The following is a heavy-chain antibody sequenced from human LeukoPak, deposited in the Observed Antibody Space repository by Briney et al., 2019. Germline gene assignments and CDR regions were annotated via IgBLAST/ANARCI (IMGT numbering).Heavy chain of an antibody. V-gene: IGHV4-31*11. CDR3: AREMDAHSRIVV. CDR1: GGSISSGGYR. J-gene: IGHJ1*01. CDR2: INYSGST. Sequence: PSETLSLTCAVSGGSISSGGYRWTWIRQYPGKGLEWIGYINYSGSTYYNPSLKSRVIISVDTSKNQFSLNLNSVTAADTAVYYCAREMDAHSRIVVWGQGTLVTVSS. D-gene: IGHD2-21*01.